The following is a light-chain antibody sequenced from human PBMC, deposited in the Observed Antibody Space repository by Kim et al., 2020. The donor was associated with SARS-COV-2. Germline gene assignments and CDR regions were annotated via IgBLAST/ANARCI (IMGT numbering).Light chain of an antibody. Sequence: DIQMTQSPSSVSASVGDRVTITCRASQDINRWLAWFQQKPGKAPKLLIYSASTLQGGVPSRFSGSGSGIFFTLTISDLQPEDFATYYCQQSDTFPLTFGGGTKVDIK. CDR2: SAS. V-gene: IGKV1D-12*01. J-gene: IGKJ4*01. CDR1: QDINRW. CDR3: QQSDTFPLT.